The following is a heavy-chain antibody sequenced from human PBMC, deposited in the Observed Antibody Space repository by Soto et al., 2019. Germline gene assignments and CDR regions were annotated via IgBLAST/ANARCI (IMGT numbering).Heavy chain of an antibody. CDR2: ISSSGSTI. V-gene: IGHV3-11*01. CDR3: AREVYSRSLPTSCYYYGMDG. Sequence: QVQLVESGGGLVKPGGSLRLSCAAAGFTFSDYYMSWIRQAPGKGLEWVSYISSSGSTIYYADSVKGRFTISRDTAKTSMYLQMNSLRAEDTAVYYCAREVYSRSLPTSCYYYGMDGWGQGTTVTVSS. CDR1: GFTFSDYY. D-gene: IGHD6-6*01. J-gene: IGHJ6*02.